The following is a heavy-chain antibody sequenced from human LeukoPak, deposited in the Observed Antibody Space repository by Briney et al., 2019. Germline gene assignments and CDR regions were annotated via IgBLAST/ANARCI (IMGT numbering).Heavy chain of an antibody. CDR1: GYTFTLNF. Sequence: GASVKVFCKASGYTFTLNFMHWVRQAPGQGLEWMGRINPNSGGTNYAQKFQGRVAMTRDTSISTAYMELSRLRSDDTAVYYCARGPVLLWCGESGGVFDIWGQGTMVTVSS. V-gene: IGHV1-2*06. D-gene: IGHD3-10*01. CDR2: INPNSGGT. CDR3: ARGPVLLWCGESGGVFDI. J-gene: IGHJ3*02.